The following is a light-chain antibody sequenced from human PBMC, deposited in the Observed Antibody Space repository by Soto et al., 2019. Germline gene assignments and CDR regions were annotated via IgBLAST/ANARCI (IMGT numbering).Light chain of an antibody. V-gene: IGKV3-20*01. CDR2: GAS. Sequence: EIALAQTPGTLSLSPGERATLSCRASQRISRCSLASYQQKPGQAPRLLFGGASSRATGIPDRFSGSRPGTDFPLTISRLEPEDFAIYYCHYGNSPPWTFGQGTK. CDR1: QRISRCS. J-gene: IGKJ1*01. CDR3: HYGNSPPWT.